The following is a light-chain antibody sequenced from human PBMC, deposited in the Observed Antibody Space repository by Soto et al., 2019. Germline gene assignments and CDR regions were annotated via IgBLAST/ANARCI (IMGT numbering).Light chain of an antibody. CDR1: QSISSW. Sequence: DIQMTQSPSTLSASVGDRVTITCRASQSISSWLAWYQQKPGKVPKILIYDASSLESGVPSRYSGSGSGTEFTLTISRLQPDDLTTFYCQQYSSYPWTFGPGTKVEIK. CDR2: DAS. J-gene: IGKJ1*01. V-gene: IGKV1-5*01. CDR3: QQYSSYPWT.